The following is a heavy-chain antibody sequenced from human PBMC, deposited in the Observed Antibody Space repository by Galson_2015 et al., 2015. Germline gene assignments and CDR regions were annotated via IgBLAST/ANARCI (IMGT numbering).Heavy chain of an antibody. Sequence: SETLSLTCTVSGGSISSSNYYWGWIRQPPGKGLEWIGSIYYSGSTHYNPSLKSRVTISEDTSKNQFSLKLSSVTAADTAVYYCASHYDSRLDPWGQGTLVTVSS. CDR1: GGSISSSNYY. V-gene: IGHV4-39*01. J-gene: IGHJ5*02. CDR2: IYYSGST. CDR3: ASHYDSRLDP. D-gene: IGHD3-22*01.